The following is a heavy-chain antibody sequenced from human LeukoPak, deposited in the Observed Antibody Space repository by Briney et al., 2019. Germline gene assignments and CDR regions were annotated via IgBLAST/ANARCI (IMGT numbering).Heavy chain of an antibody. D-gene: IGHD3-22*01. V-gene: IGHV4-31*03. Sequence: SQTLSLTCTVSGGSISSGGYYWSWIRQHPGKGLEWIGYIYYSGSTYYNPSLKSRVTISVDTSKNQFSLKLSSVTAADTAVYYCARSISSGSEDDAFDIWGQGKMVTVSS. CDR1: GGSISSGGYY. CDR2: IYYSGST. CDR3: ARSISSGSEDDAFDI. J-gene: IGHJ3*02.